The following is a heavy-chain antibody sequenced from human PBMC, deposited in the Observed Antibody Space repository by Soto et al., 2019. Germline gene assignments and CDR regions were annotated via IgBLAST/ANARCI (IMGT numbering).Heavy chain of an antibody. J-gene: IGHJ6*02. CDR2: ISSSSSYI. Sequence: GGSLRLSCAASGFTFSSYSMNWVRQAPGKGLEWVSSISSSSSYIYYADSVKGRFTISRDNAKNSLYLQMNSLRAEDTAVYYCARPRYCSGGSCFIAGMDVWGQGTTVTVSS. CDR3: ARPRYCSGGSCFIAGMDV. V-gene: IGHV3-21*01. D-gene: IGHD2-15*01. CDR1: GFTFSSYS.